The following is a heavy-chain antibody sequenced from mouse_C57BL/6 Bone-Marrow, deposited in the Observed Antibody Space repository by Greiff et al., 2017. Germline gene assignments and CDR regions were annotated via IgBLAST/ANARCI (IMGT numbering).Heavy chain of an antibody. CDR1: GYSFTGYY. CDR2: INPSTGGT. D-gene: IGHD2-4*01. Sequence: VQLKESGPELVKPGASVKISCKASGYSFTGYYMNWVKQSPETSLEWIGEINPSTGGTTYNQKFKAKATLNVDKSSSTAYMQLKSLTSEDSAVYYCARSSYDYLYYYAMYYWCQGTSVTVSS. CDR3: ARSSYDYLYYYAMYY. V-gene: IGHV1-42*01. J-gene: IGHJ4*01.